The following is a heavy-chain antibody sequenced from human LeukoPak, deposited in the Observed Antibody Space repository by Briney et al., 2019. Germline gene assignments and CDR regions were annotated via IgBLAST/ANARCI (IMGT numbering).Heavy chain of an antibody. V-gene: IGHV4-61*01. Sequence: SETLSLTCTVSGYSISSGYYWGWIRQPPGKGLEWIGYIYYSGSTNYNPSLKSRVTISVDTSKNQFSLKLSSVTAADTAVYYCARDRGYCSGGSCYSCLDYWGQGTLVTVSS. CDR2: IYYSGST. J-gene: IGHJ4*02. D-gene: IGHD2-15*01. CDR1: GYSISSGYY. CDR3: ARDRGYCSGGSCYSCLDY.